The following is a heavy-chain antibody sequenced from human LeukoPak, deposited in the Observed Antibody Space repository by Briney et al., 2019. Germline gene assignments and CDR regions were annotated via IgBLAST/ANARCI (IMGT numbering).Heavy chain of an antibody. V-gene: IGHV3-48*04. CDR2: ISSSSSPI. D-gene: IGHD6-25*01. CDR3: ARVYSSEDYALHI. CDR1: GFTFSSYA. Sequence: AGSLRLSCAASGFTFSSYAMSWVRQAPGKGLEWISHISSSSSPIYYADSVKGRFTISRDNAKNSLYLQVNSLRAEDTAVYYCARVYSSEDYALHIWGQGTMVTVSS. J-gene: IGHJ3*02.